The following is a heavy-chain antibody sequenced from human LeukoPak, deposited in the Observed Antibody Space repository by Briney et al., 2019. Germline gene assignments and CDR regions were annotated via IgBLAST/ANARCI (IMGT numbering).Heavy chain of an antibody. CDR2: IYYSGTT. CDR3: ATRAAWLGPADY. D-gene: IGHD5-12*01. V-gene: IGHV4-39*02. CDR1: GVSISSSDYY. J-gene: IGHJ4*01. Sequence: SETLSLTCTVSGVSISSSDYYWAWIRQTPGKGLERIGNIYYSGTTYYSPSLRSRITISIDTSKTHFPLKLTLVTAADTAVYYCATRAAWLGPADYWGQGALVIVSS.